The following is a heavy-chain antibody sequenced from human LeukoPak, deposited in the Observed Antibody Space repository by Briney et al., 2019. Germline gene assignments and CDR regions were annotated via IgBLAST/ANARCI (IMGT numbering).Heavy chain of an antibody. CDR2: IYYSGST. D-gene: IGHD3-10*01. V-gene: IGHV4-39*01. CDR1: GGSISSYY. CDR3: ATLRTYYYGSGSYCYYFDY. Sequence: SETLSLTCTVSGGSISSYYWGWIRQPPGKGLEWIGSIYYSGSTYYNPSLKSRVTISVDTSKNQFSLKLSSVTAADTAVYYCATLRTYYYGSGSYCYYFDYWGQGTLVTVSS. J-gene: IGHJ4*02.